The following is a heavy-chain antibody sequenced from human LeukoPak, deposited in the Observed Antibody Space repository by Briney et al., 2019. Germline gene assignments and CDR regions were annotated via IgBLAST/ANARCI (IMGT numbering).Heavy chain of an antibody. CDR3: ARGQQLVPVFFDY. V-gene: IGHV1-2*02. D-gene: IGHD6-13*01. Sequence: VASVKVSCKASGYTFTGYYIHWVRQAPAQGLEWMGWINPSSGGTNYAQKFQGRVTMTRDTSISTAYMELSRLRSDDTAVYYCARGQQLVPVFFDYWGQGTLVTVSS. CDR1: GYTFTGYY. CDR2: INPSSGGT. J-gene: IGHJ4*02.